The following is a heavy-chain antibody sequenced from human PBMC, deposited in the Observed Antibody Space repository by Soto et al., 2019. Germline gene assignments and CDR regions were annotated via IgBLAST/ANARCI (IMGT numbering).Heavy chain of an antibody. CDR3: ARGGSSWSAEYYQH. CDR1: GYTFTNYG. V-gene: IGHV1-18*01. Sequence: QVQLVQSGDEVKKPGASVKVSCKTSGYTFTNYGISWVRQAPGQGPEWMGWISGYNGNTNYAQKLQGRVTMTTDTSTSTAYMELRSLRSDDTAVYYCARGGSSWSAEYYQHCGQGTLVIVSS. D-gene: IGHD6-13*01. CDR2: ISGYNGNT. J-gene: IGHJ1*01.